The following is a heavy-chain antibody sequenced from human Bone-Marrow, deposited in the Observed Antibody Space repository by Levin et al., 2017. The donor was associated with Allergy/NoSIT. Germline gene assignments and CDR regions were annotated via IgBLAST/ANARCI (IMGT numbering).Heavy chain of an antibody. CDR3: ARDPIVLVPAAIPQTNYYDYYGMDV. CDR2: IYYSGST. Sequence: SETLSLTCTVSGGSISSSSYYWGWIRQPPGKGLEWIGSIYYSGSTYYNPSLKSRVTISVDTSKNQFSLKLSSVTAADTAVYYCARDPIVLVPAAIPQTNYYDYYGMDVWGQGTTVTVSS. V-gene: IGHV4-39*07. D-gene: IGHD2-2*01. J-gene: IGHJ6*02. CDR1: GGSISSSSYY.